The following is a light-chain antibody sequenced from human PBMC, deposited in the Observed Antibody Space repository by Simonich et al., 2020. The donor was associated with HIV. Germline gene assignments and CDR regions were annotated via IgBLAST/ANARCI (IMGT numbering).Light chain of an antibody. V-gene: IGKV3-15*01. CDR2: GSS. Sequence: EVVMTQSPATLSVSPGERATLSCRASQSVSSDLAWYQQKPGQAPRLLIYGSSTRATDIPARISGSGSGTEFTLTISSMQSEDFAVYYCQQYNNWPSPFTFGPGTKVDIK. CDR1: QSVSSD. CDR3: QQYNNWPSPFT. J-gene: IGKJ3*01.